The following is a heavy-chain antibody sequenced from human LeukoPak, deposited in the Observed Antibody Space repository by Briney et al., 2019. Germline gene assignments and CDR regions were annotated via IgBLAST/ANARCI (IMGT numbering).Heavy chain of an antibody. CDR1: GFTFSSYA. V-gene: IGHV3-23*01. CDR3: AKDSVVVAATTKIFDY. CDR2: ISGSGGST. D-gene: IGHD2-15*01. Sequence: GESLKISCAASGFTFSSYAMSWVRQAPGKGLEWVSAISGSGGSTYYADSVKGRFTISRDNSKNTLYLQMNSLRAEDTAVYYCAKDSVVVAATTKIFDYWGQGTLVTVSS. J-gene: IGHJ4*02.